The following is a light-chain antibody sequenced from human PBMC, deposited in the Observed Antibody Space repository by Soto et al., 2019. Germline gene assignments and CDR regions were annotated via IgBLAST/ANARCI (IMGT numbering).Light chain of an antibody. CDR2: EDN. V-gene: IGLV6-57*03. J-gene: IGLJ2*01. CDR1: SGSIASNY. Sequence: NFMLTQPHSVSESPGKTVTISCTRSSGSIASNYVQWYQQRPGSAPTTVIYEDNQRPSGVPDRFSGSIDSSSNSASLTISGLKTEVEADYYCQSYDSSHVVFGGGTTLTVL. CDR3: QSYDSSHVV.